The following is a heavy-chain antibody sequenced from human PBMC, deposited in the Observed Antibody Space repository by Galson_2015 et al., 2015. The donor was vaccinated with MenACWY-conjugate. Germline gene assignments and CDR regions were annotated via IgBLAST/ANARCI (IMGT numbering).Heavy chain of an antibody. Sequence: SVQVACKGSDYTFTCSGIGGGRQAPGPGLEWMGWISGFNGNTEYAQKFHGRVIMTKARPTTTAPLELGSLRSDDPAVCYFVRAPLCGSGRRRLDSWGQGSLVPVFS. CDR2: ISGFNGNT. CDR3: VRAPLCGSGRRRLDS. D-gene: IGHD3-10*01. V-gene: IGHV1-18*01. CDR1: DYTFTCSG. J-gene: IGHJ4*02.